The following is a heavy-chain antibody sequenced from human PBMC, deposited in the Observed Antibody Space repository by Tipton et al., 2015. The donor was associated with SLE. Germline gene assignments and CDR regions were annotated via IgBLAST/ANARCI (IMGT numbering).Heavy chain of an antibody. V-gene: IGHV4-4*08. CDR2: INYSGST. Sequence: TLSLTCSVSGGSIRGHYWNWVRQPPGKGLDWIGNINYSGSTKYNTSLKRRVTISVDTSKNQFSLKLNSVTAADTAVYYCAREEMITVIRGTTGAYWGQGTLVTVSS. J-gene: IGHJ4*02. CDR1: GGSIRGHY. CDR3: AREEMITVIRGTTGAY. D-gene: IGHD3-10*01.